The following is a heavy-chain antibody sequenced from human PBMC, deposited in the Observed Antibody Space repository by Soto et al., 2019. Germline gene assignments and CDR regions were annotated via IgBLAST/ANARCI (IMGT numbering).Heavy chain of an antibody. CDR3: AKATATSGGAFEI. Sequence: VGSLRLSCAASGFTFSNYAMHWVRQAPGKGLEWVAIISYDGNNKYNADSVKGRFTISRDTSKNTVYLQMNSLTAGDTAFYYCAKATATSGGAFEIYGQGTMVTVSS. CDR1: GFTFSNYA. CDR2: ISYDGNNK. J-gene: IGHJ3*02. D-gene: IGHD1-1*01. V-gene: IGHV3-30*04.